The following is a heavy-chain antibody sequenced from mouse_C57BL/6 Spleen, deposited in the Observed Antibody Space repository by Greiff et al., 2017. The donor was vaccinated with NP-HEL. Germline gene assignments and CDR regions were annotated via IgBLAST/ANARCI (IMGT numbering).Heavy chain of an antibody. V-gene: IGHV5-4*01. D-gene: IGHD1-1*01. J-gene: IGHJ4*01. CDR1: GFTFSCYA. Sequence: EVKLVESGGGLVKPGGSLKLSCAASGFTFSCYAMSWVRQTPEKRLEWVATISDGGSYTYYPDNVKGRFTISRDNAKNNLYLQMSHLKSEDTAMYYCARDYYGSSYGYAMDYWGQGTSVTVSS. CDR2: ISDGGSYT. CDR3: ARDYYGSSYGYAMDY.